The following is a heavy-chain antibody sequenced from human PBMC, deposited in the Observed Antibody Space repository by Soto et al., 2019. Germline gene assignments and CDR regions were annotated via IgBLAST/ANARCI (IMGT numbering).Heavy chain of an antibody. CDR2: IIPMFGTA. V-gene: IGHV1-69*01. D-gene: IGHD3-22*01. Sequence: QVQLVQSGAEVKKPGSSVKVSCKASGGTFSTYAISWVRQAPGQGLEWMGGIIPMFGTAKYAQKFQGRATITADESTTTAYMELSSLESDDTAVYYCARLPDYFTRSGYYYGVDYWGQGTLVTVSS. J-gene: IGHJ4*02. CDR3: ARLPDYFTRSGYYYGVDY. CDR1: GGTFSTYA.